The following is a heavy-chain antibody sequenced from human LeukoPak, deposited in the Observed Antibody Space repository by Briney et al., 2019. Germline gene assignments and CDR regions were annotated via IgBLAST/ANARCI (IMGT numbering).Heavy chain of an antibody. CDR1: GGSISSGGYS. Sequence: SETLSLTCAVSGGSISSGGYSWRWIRQPPGKGLEWIGYIYHSGSTYYNPSLKRRITISVDRSKNQFSLKLSSETAADTAVYYCACYYDSSGYPDWGQGTLVTVSS. D-gene: IGHD3-22*01. J-gene: IGHJ4*02. V-gene: IGHV4-30-2*01. CDR3: ACYYDSSGYPD. CDR2: IYHSGST.